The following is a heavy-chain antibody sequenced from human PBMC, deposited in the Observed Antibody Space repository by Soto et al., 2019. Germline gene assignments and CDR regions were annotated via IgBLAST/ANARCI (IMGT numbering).Heavy chain of an antibody. V-gene: IGHV1-3*05. CDR3: ARAAYYYESSGYYPGDY. CDR2: INAGNGIT. J-gene: IGHJ4*02. D-gene: IGHD3-22*01. Sequence: QVQLVQSGAEEKKPGASVKVSCKASGYSFTSYAIHWMRQAPGQRLEWMGWINAGNGITKVPQKFQGRVTFTRDTSASTVYMEVSSLRSEDTAVYYCARAAYYYESSGYYPGDYWGQGTLVTVSS. CDR1: GYSFTSYA.